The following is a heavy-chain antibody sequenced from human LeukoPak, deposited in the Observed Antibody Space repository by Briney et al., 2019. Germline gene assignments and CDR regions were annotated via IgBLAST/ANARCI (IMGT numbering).Heavy chain of an antibody. CDR1: GFTFSNYA. D-gene: IGHD6-13*01. Sequence: GGSLRLSCAASGFTFSNYAMDWVRQAPGKGLEYVSAISYNGGSTYYANSVKGRFTISRDTSKNTLYLQMGSLRAEDMTVYYCASRAAADAFYSYVCGQGTLVTVSS. CDR2: ISYNGGST. CDR3: ASRAAADAFYSYV. J-gene: IGHJ4*02. V-gene: IGHV3-64*01.